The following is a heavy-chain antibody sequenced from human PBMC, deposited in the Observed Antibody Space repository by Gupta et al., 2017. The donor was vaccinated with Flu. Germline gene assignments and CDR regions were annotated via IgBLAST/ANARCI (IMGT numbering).Heavy chain of an antibody. V-gene: IGHV3-74*01. J-gene: IGHJ4*02. D-gene: IGHD6-6*01. CDR3: ARGAITTSSPLGDY. CDR1: YW. Sequence: YWRHWVRQAPGEGLVWVSRIRGDGGITNYAESVKGRFTIARDNAKNTLFLQMNSLRAEDTAIDYGARGAITTSSPLGDYWGQGTRVTVSS. CDR2: IRGDGGIT.